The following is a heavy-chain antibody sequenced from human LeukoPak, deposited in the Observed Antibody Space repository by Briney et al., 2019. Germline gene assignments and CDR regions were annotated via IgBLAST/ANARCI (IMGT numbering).Heavy chain of an antibody. J-gene: IGHJ4*02. CDR3: ARDLPGGIGMKGWGN. V-gene: IGHV1-18*01. Sequence: ASVKVSCKASGYMFGNYGISWLRQAPGQGLEWMGWISAYTGDTYSAQKFQGRVTLTTDTSTSTAYMELRSLRSDDTAIYYCARDLPGGIGMKGWGNWGQGTLVIVSS. CDR1: GYMFGNYG. D-gene: IGHD3-16*01. CDR2: ISAYTGDT.